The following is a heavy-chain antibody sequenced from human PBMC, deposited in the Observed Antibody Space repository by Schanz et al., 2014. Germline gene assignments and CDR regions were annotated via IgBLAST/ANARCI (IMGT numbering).Heavy chain of an antibody. V-gene: IGHV3-30*19. CDR2: VSHDGFTK. J-gene: IGHJ3*02. Sequence: QVYLVQSGGGVVQPGRSLRLSCAASGFTFSAFGMHWVRQAPGKGLEWVSIVSHDGFTKHYADSVRGRFTLSRDNSKNTVYLQMNSLRAEDTALYFCATDYSGGGCHIWGQGTMVTVSS. CDR1: GFTFSAFG. D-gene: IGHD6-19*01. CDR3: ATDYSGGGCHI.